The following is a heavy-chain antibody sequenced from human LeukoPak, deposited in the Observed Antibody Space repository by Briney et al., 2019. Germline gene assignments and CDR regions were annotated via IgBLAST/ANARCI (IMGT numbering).Heavy chain of an antibody. J-gene: IGHJ4*02. V-gene: IGHV3-7*05. D-gene: IGHD2-15*01. CDR3: ARWADEKAAIGFDY. CDR1: GFTFSNYW. CDR2: IKQDASEK. Sequence: GGSLTLSCAASGFTFSNYWMSWVRQAPGKGLEWVANIKQDASEKYYVDSVKGRVTVSRDNAKNSLYLQMNSLRAEDTAVYHCARWADEKAAIGFDYWGQGILVTVSS.